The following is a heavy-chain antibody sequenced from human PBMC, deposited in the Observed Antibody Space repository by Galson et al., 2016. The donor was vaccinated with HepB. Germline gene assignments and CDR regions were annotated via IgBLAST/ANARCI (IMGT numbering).Heavy chain of an antibody. D-gene: IGHD2-15*01. J-gene: IGHJ2*01. CDR3: ARGNGGTFDL. CDR2: ISSSSHAI. V-gene: IGHV3-48*02. CDR1: GFSFSSYS. Sequence: SLRLSCAVSGFSFSSYSMQWVRQAPGKGLEWISYISSSSHAIYYADSVKGRFTISRDNVKNSLFLQMDSLRDEDTAVCYCARGNGGTFDLWGRGTLVTVSS.